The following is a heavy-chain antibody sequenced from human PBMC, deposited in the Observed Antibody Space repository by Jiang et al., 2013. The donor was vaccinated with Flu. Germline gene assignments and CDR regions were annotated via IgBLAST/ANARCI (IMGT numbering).Heavy chain of an antibody. J-gene: IGHJ6*02. CDR2: IYYSGST. V-gene: IGHV4-39*07. CDR1: GGSISSTSYY. CDR3: ARHPGGGYCSSLSCYGSQYYGMDV. Sequence: LLKPSETLSLTCTVSGGSISSTSYYWGWIRQPPGKGLEWIGSIYYSGSTYYNPSLKSRVTISLDTSKNQFSLKLSSVTAADTAVFYCARHPGGGYCSSLSCYGSQYYGMDVWGQGTTVTVSS. D-gene: IGHD2-2*01.